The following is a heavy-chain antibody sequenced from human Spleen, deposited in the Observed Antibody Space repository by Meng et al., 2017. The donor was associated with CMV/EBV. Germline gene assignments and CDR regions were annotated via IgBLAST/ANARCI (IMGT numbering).Heavy chain of an antibody. J-gene: IGHJ5*02. CDR1: GFAFNSYG. V-gene: IGHV3-9*01. D-gene: IGHD4-11*01. Sequence: SLKISCEASGFAFNSYGMHWVRQAPGKGLEWVSGISWNSGSIGYADSVKGRFTISRDNAKNSLYLQMNSLRAEDTALYYCAKDPLAMTTVTIGWFDPWGQGTLVTVSS. CDR2: ISWNSGSI. CDR3: AKDPLAMTTVTIGWFDP.